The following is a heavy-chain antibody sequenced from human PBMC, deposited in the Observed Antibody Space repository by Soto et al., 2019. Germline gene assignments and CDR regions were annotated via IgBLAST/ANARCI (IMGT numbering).Heavy chain of an antibody. CDR3: ARFGDYYDSNALDY. Sequence: AASVKVSCKASGYTFTSYGISWVRQAPGQGLEWMGWISAYNGNTNYAQKLQGRVTMTTDTSTSTAYMELRSLRSDDTAVYYCARFGDYYDSNALDYWGQGTLVTVSS. CDR2: ISAYNGNT. CDR1: GYTFTSYG. J-gene: IGHJ4*02. V-gene: IGHV1-18*04. D-gene: IGHD3-22*01.